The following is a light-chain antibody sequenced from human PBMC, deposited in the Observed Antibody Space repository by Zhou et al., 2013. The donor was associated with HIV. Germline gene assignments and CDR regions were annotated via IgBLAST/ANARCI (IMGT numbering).Light chain of an antibody. CDR2: AAS. Sequence: DIQMTQSPSSLSASVGDRVTITCRASQTISSYLNWYQQKPGKAPKVLIYAASSLQSGVPSRFSGSAAGTDFTTDFTLTISNLQPEDFATYYCHQSWFTPFTFGPGTKLHVK. CDR1: QTISSY. J-gene: IGKJ3*01. CDR3: HQSWFTPFT. V-gene: IGKV1-39*01.